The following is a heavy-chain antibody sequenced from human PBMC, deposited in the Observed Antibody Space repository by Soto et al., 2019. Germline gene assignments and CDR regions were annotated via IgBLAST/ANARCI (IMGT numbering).Heavy chain of an antibody. CDR2: IYYSGST. CDR1: GGSISSGGYY. Sequence: SETLSLTCTVSGGSISSGGYYWSWIRQHPGKGLEWIGYIYYSGSTYYNPSLKSRVTISVDTSKNQFSLKLSSVTAADTAVYYCARGTRGLAAGGTKPFLEPYYFDYWGQGTLVTVSS. J-gene: IGHJ4*02. CDR3: ARGTRGLAAGGTKPFLEPYYFDY. V-gene: IGHV4-31*03. D-gene: IGHD6-25*01.